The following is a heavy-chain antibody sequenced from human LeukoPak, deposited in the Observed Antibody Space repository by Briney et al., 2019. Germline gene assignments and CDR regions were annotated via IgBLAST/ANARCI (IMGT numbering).Heavy chain of an antibody. CDR1: GGSVSSGSYY. CDR3: ARSRIPSTMPLDY. CDR2: IYNSGST. Sequence: SETLSLTCTVSGGSVSSGSYYWSWIWQPPGKGLEWIGDIYNSGSTNYNPSLKSRVTISVDTSKNQFSLKLSSVTAADTVVYYCARSRIPSTMPLDYWGQGTLVTVSS. J-gene: IGHJ4*02. V-gene: IGHV4-61*01. D-gene: IGHD2-2*01.